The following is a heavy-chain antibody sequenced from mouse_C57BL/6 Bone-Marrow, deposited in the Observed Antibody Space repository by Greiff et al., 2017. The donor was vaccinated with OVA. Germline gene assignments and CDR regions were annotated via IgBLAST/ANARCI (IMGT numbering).Heavy chain of an antibody. CDR1: GYTFTDYE. J-gene: IGHJ2*01. CDR3: TSYGSSYEDY. V-gene: IGHV1-15*01. Sequence: QVQLQQSGAELVRPGASVTLSCKASGYTFTDYEMHWVKQTPVHGLEWIGAIDPETGGTAYNQKFKGKAILTADKSSSTAYMELRSLTSEDSAVYYCTSYGSSYEDYWGEGSPLTVSS. D-gene: IGHD1-1*01. CDR2: IDPETGGT.